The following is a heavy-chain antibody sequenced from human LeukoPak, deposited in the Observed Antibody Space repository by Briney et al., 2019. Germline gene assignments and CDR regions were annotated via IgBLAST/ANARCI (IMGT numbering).Heavy chain of an antibody. CDR2: ISYDGSNK. V-gene: IGHV3-30*03. CDR3: RAVAGPDDF. J-gene: IGHJ4*02. CDR1: GFTFSSYG. Sequence: GGSLRLSCAASGFTFSSYGMHWVRQAPGKGLEWVAVISYDGSNKYYADSVKGRFTISRDTAKNTLFLQMNSLRDEDTAVYYCRAVAGPDDFWGQGTLVSVSS. D-gene: IGHD6-19*01.